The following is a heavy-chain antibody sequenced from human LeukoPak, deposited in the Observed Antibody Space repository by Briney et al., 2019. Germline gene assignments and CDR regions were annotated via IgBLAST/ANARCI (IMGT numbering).Heavy chain of an antibody. Sequence: SETLSLTCTVSGGSISNYYWSWIRQPAGKGLEWIGRIYSTGSTNYNPSLKSRVTMSVDTSKNQFSLKLSSVTAADTAVYYCAKDWSIAARYYFDYWGQGTLVTVSS. CDR3: AKDWSIAARYYFDY. CDR2: IYSTGST. J-gene: IGHJ4*02. D-gene: IGHD6-6*01. V-gene: IGHV4-4*07. CDR1: GGSISNYY.